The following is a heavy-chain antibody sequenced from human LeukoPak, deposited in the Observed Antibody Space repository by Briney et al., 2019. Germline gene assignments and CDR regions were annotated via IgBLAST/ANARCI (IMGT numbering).Heavy chain of an antibody. Sequence: TGGSLRLSCAASGFTFSSYEMNWVRQAPGKGLEWVSYISSSGSTIYYADSVKGRFTISRDNAKNSLYLQMNSLRAEDTAVYYCARDEVYCSSGSCYRQLLDYWGQGTLVTVSS. CDR3: ARDEVYCSSGSCYRQLLDY. CDR2: ISSSGSTI. D-gene: IGHD2-15*01. V-gene: IGHV3-48*03. J-gene: IGHJ4*02. CDR1: GFTFSSYE.